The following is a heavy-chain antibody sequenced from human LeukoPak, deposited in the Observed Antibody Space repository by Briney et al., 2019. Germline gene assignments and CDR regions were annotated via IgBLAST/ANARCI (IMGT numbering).Heavy chain of an antibody. CDR3: ARHLTFFDY. CDR1: GLTFSDYW. CDR2: IKQDGSET. J-gene: IGHJ4*02. Sequence: GGSLRLSCVVSGLTFSDYWMSWVRQAPGKGLEWVGNIKQDGSETYYGDSVKGRFTISRDNAKKSLYLQMNNLRAEDTAVYYCARHLTFFDYWGQGALVSVSP. V-gene: IGHV3-7*01. D-gene: IGHD4/OR15-4a*01.